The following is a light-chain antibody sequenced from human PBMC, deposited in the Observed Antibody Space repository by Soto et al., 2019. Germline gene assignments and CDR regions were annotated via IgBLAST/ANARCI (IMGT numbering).Light chain of an antibody. Sequence: DIQMTQSPSTLSASIGDTVTITCRASQSISTWLAWYQQKPGKAPKVLIYKASTLERGVPSRFSGSGSGTEFTLTISSLQPDDFATHYCQQYNTYSRTFGQGTKVEIK. CDR3: QQYNTYSRT. V-gene: IGKV1-5*03. CDR1: QSISTW. J-gene: IGKJ1*01. CDR2: KAS.